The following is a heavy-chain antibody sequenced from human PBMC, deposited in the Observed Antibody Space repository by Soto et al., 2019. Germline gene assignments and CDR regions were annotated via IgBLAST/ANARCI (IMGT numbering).Heavy chain of an antibody. CDR2: INGEGTTT. Sequence: EVQLVESGGGLVQPGGSLRLSCAASGFTFSSYWMHWVRQAPGKGLVWVSRINGEGTTTTYADSVKGRFTISRDNAKNTLYLQMNSLRAEDTAVFYCARSNWPYYFDYWGQGTLVTVSS. V-gene: IGHV3-74*01. CDR1: GFTFSSYW. J-gene: IGHJ4*02. CDR3: ARSNWPYYFDY. D-gene: IGHD6-13*01.